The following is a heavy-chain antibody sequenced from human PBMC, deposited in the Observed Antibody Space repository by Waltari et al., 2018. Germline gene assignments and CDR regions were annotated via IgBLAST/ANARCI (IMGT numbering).Heavy chain of an antibody. Sequence: QVQLQQWGAGLLKPSETLSLTCAVYGGSFSGYYWSWIRQPPGKGLEWIGEINHSGSTNYNPSLKSRVTISVDTSKNQFSLKLSSVTAADTAVYYCAKMTPGYYYYGMDVWGQGTTVIVSS. J-gene: IGHJ6*02. CDR1: GGSFSGYY. CDR3: AKMTPGYYYYGMDV. V-gene: IGHV4-34*01. CDR2: INHSGST.